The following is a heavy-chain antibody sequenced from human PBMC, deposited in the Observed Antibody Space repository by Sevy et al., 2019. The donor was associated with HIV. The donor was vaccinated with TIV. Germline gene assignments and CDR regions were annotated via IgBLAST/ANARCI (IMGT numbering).Heavy chain of an antibody. CDR3: AKVIFNGRPLILSSSYYNYCYGFDV. CDR1: GFSFDDYA. V-gene: IGHV3-9*01. CDR2: LSRNSDNI. D-gene: IGHD6-6*01. J-gene: IGHJ6*02. Sequence: GGSLRLSCAASGFSFDDYAMHWVRQAPGKGLEWVSGLSRNSDNIGYADSVMVRFTISRDNAKNSLYLQMNSLRAEDTALYDFAKVIFNGRPLILSSSYYNYCYGFDVWGRGTTVTVS.